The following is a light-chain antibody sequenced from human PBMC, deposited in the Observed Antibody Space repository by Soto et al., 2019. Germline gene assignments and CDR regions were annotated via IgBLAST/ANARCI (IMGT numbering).Light chain of an antibody. Sequence: EIVLTQSPGTLSLSPGERATLSCRASQSVSSYLAWYQQKPGQAPRLLIYEASNRATGIPARFSGSGSGTDFTLTISSLEPEDFAVYYCQHYDRSPPVTFGQGTRLEIK. CDR3: QHYDRSPPVT. CDR1: QSVSSY. V-gene: IGKV3-20*01. J-gene: IGKJ5*01. CDR2: EAS.